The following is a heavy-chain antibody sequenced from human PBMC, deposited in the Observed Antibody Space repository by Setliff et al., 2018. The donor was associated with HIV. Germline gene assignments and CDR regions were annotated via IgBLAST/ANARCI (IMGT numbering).Heavy chain of an antibody. J-gene: IGHJ5*02. V-gene: IGHV1-2*02. Sequence: ASVKDSCKTSGYTFTGYYMHWVRQAPGQGLEWMGWINPNSGDTNYAQKFQGRVTMTRDTSINTASLDLTRLRSDDTAMYYCARGGVMGATSRYGWFGPWGQGTLVTVSS. CDR3: ARGGVMGATSRYGWFGP. D-gene: IGHD1-26*01. CDR2: INPNSGDT. CDR1: GYTFTGYY.